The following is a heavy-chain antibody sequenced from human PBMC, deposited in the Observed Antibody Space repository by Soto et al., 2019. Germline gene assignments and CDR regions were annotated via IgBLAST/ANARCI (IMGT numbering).Heavy chain of an antibody. J-gene: IGHJ3*02. CDR3: ARGVSGYETTVTIGHAFDI. CDR1: GFTFSSYW. Sequence: GGSLRLSCAASGFTFSSYWMHWVRQAPGKGLVWVSRINSDGSSTSYADSVKGRFTISRDNAKNTLYLQMNSLRAEDTAVYYCARGVSGYETTVTIGHAFDIWGQGTMVTVSS. CDR2: INSDGSST. D-gene: IGHD4-4*01. V-gene: IGHV3-74*01.